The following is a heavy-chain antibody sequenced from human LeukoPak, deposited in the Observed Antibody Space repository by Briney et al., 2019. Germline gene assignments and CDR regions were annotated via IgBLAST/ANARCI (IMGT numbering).Heavy chain of an antibody. Sequence: GGSLRLSCAASGFTFSSYGMHWVRQAPGKGLEYVSAISSNGGSTYYANSVKGRFTISRDNSKSTLYLQMNSLRAEDTAVYYCAKIPRGGYMDVWGKGTTVTVSS. CDR1: GFTFSSYG. V-gene: IGHV3-64*01. D-gene: IGHD2-15*01. CDR3: AKIPRGGYMDV. CDR2: ISSNGGST. J-gene: IGHJ6*03.